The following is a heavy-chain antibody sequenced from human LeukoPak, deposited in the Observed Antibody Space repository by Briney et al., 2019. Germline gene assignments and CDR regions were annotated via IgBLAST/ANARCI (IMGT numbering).Heavy chain of an antibody. CDR1: GGSISSSSYY. CDR2: IYYSGST. V-gene: IGHV4-39*01. CDR3: ARHSSSWHAIGYYFDY. J-gene: IGHJ4*02. Sequence: SETLSLTCTVSGGSISSSSYYWGWIRQPPGKGLEWIGSIYYSGSTYYNPSLKSRVTISVDTSKNQFSLKLSSVTAADTAVYYCARHSSSWHAIGYYFDYWGQGTLVAVSS. D-gene: IGHD6-13*01.